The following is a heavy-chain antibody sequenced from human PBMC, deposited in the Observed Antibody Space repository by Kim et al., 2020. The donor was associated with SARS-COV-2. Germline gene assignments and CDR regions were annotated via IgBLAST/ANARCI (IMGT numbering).Heavy chain of an antibody. CDR2: NT. Sequence: NTNYGQRLQGRVTMPTDTSTRTAYMQVRSLSTDDTAIYYCARDVDHAFDSWGQGTLITVSS. V-gene: IGHV1-18*01. CDR3: ARDVDHAFDS. J-gene: IGHJ4*02.